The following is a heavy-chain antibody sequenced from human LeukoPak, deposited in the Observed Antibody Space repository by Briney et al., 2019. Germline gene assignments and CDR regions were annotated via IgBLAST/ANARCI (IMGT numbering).Heavy chain of an antibody. CDR3: ARVYYSSSYDYWYFDL. D-gene: IGHD6-13*01. CDR1: GGSISRYY. V-gene: IGHV4-59*01. J-gene: IGHJ2*01. CDR2: KDYSGST. Sequence: SETLPLTCTVSGGSISRYYWSWIRQPPGKGLEWIGYKDYSGSTNYNRSLKSRVTISVDTSKNQSSLKLSSVTAADTAVYYCARVYYSSSYDYWYFDLWGRGTLVTVSS.